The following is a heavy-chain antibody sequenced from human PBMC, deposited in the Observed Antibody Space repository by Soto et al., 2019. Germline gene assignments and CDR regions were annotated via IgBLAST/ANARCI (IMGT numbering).Heavy chain of an antibody. J-gene: IGHJ6*02. CDR3: ARDGVGPHGMDV. CDR2: IYTSGNT. CDR1: GGSVSSYY. Sequence: KSSETLSLTCTVSGGSVSSYYWSWIRQPAGKGLDWIGRIYTSGNTDYNPSLKSRVTMSLDTSRNQFSLKLSSVTAADTAIYYCARDGVGPHGMDVWGQGTAVTVSS. V-gene: IGHV4-4*07. D-gene: IGHD2-8*01.